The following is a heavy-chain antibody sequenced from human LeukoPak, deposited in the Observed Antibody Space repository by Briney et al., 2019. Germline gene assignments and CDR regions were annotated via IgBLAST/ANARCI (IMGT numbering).Heavy chain of an antibody. CDR3: ARATILIAAAGTRHDWFDP. V-gene: IGHV1-18*01. J-gene: IGHJ5*02. CDR2: ISAYNGNT. Sequence: ASVKVSCKASGYTFTSYGISWVRQAPGQGLEWMGWISAYNGNTNYAQKLQGRVTMTTDTSTSTAYMELRSLRSVDTAVYYCARATILIAAAGTRHDWFDPWGQGTLVTVSS. D-gene: IGHD6-13*01. CDR1: GYTFTSYG.